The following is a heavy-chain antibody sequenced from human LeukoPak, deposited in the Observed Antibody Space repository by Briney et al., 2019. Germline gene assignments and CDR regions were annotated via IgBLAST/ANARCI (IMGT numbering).Heavy chain of an antibody. CDR1: SGSIRSYY. Sequence: SETLSLTCTVSSGSIRSYYWGWIRQPPGKGLEWIGYIHYSESTKYNPSLKSRVTMSVDTSKNQFSLKLSSVTAADTAVYYCARFWYDSSGYYASWFDPWGQGTLVTVSS. D-gene: IGHD3-22*01. CDR2: IHYSEST. CDR3: ARFWYDSSGYYASWFDP. V-gene: IGHV4-59*08. J-gene: IGHJ5*02.